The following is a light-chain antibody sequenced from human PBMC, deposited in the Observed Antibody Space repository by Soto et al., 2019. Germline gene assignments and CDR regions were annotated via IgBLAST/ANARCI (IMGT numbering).Light chain of an antibody. CDR1: QSVSSSY. CDR3: QQMNT. V-gene: IGKV3-20*01. J-gene: IGKJ2*01. Sequence: EIVLTQSPGTLSLSPGERATLSYRASQSVSSSYLAWYQQKPGQAPRLLIYGASSRATGIPDRFSGSGSGTDFTLTISRLEPEDFAVYYCQQMNTFGQGTKLEIK. CDR2: GAS.